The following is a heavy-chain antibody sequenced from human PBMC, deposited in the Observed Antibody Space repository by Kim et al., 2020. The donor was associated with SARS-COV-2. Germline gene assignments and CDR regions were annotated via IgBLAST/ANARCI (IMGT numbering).Heavy chain of an antibody. Sequence: GGSLRLSCTASGFTFGDYAMSWFRQAPGKGLEWVGFIRSKAYGGTTEYAASVKGRFTISRDDSKSIAYLQMNSLKTEDTAVYYCTRFRRGYSLAIDYWGQGTLVTVSS. CDR2: IRSKAYGGTT. CDR1: GFTFGDYA. V-gene: IGHV3-49*03. J-gene: IGHJ4*02. CDR3: TRFRRGYSLAIDY. D-gene: IGHD5-18*01.